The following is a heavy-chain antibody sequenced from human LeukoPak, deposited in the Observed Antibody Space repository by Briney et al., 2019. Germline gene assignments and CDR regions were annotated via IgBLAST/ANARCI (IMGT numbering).Heavy chain of an antibody. CDR1: GFTFSSYA. CDR3: AKAGISVRGIATPEYFQH. V-gene: IGHV3-23*01. J-gene: IGHJ1*01. CDR2: VSGGGGST. Sequence: PGGSLRLSCAASGFTFSSYAMSWVRQAPGKGLEWVSAVSGGGGSTYYADSMKGRFTVSRVNSRNTLYLQMNSLRAEDTAVYYCAKAGISVRGIATPEYFQHWGQGTLVTVSS. D-gene: IGHD6-19*01.